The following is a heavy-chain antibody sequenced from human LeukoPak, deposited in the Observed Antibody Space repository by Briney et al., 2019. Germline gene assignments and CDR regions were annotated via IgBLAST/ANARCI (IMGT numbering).Heavy chain of an antibody. CDR2: IYSGGST. V-gene: IGHV3-53*01. CDR3: ARRSRDGYNYGMDV. Sequence: GGSLRLSCAASGFTVSSNYMSWVRQAPGKGLEWVSVIYSGGSTYYADSVKGRFTISRDNSKNTLYLQMNSLRAGDTAVYYCARRSRDGYNYGMDVWGQGTTVTVSS. D-gene: IGHD5-24*01. J-gene: IGHJ6*02. CDR1: GFTVSSNY.